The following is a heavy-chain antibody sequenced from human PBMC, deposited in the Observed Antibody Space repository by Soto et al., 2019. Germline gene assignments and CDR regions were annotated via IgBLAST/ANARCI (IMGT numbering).Heavy chain of an antibody. Sequence: PSETLSLTCTVSGGSISSGGYYWSWIRQHPGKGLEWIGYIYYSGSTYYNPSLKSRVTISVDTSKNQFSLKLNSVTAADTAVYYCARVHHVGATAYFDYWGQGTLVTVSS. J-gene: IGHJ4*02. CDR1: GGSISSGGYY. CDR3: ARVHHVGATAYFDY. CDR2: IYYSGST. D-gene: IGHD1-26*01. V-gene: IGHV4-30-4*08.